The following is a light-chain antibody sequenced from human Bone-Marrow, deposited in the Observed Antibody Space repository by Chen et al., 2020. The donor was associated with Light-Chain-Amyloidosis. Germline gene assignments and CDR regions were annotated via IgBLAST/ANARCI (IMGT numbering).Light chain of an antibody. Sequence: QSAMTQPASVSGSPGQSITISCTGTSSDVGGDNHVSWYQPHPDNAPKLMIYEVTHRPSWVPDRFSGSKSDNTASLTISGLQTEDEADYFCSSYTITNTLVFGSGTRVTVL. CDR2: EVT. CDR3: SSYTITNTLV. CDR1: SSDVGGDNH. V-gene: IGLV2-14*01. J-gene: IGLJ1*01.